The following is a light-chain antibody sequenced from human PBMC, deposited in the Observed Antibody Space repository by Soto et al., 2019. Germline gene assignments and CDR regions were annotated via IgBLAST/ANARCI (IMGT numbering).Light chain of an antibody. CDR2: DAS. Sequence: EIVLTQSPATLSLSPGERATLSCGASQSVSSNCLAWYQQKPGLAPRLLIYDASNRATGIPDRLSGSGSGTDFTLTISRMEPEDYAVDYCQQYGSSRTFGPGTKVDIK. CDR1: QSVSSNC. J-gene: IGKJ1*01. V-gene: IGKV3D-20*01. CDR3: QQYGSSRT.